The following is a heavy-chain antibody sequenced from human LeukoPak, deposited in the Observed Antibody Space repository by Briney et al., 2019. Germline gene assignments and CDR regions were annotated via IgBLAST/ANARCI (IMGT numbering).Heavy chain of an antibody. J-gene: IGHJ5*02. CDR2: ISAYNGNT. Sequence: GASVKVSCKASGYAFTSYGISWVRQAPGQGLEWMGWISAYNGNTNYAQKLQGRVTMTTDTSTSTAYMELRSLRSDDTAVYYCARDSFVVVTAKGFDPWGQGTLVTVSS. V-gene: IGHV1-18*01. D-gene: IGHD2-21*02. CDR3: ARDSFVVVTAKGFDP. CDR1: GYAFTSYG.